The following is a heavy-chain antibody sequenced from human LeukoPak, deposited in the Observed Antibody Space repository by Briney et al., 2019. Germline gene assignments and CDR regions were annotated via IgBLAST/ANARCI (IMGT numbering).Heavy chain of an antibody. CDR3: AKWGDYDILTGYYVSDF. J-gene: IGHJ4*02. Sequence: GGSLRLSCAASGFIFRNYAMRWVRQAPGKGLEWVSAITGSGDTAYYADSVKGRFTISRDNSKNTLYVEMNTLRAEDTAVYYCAKWGDYDILTGYYVSDFWGQGTLVTVSS. CDR1: GFIFRNYA. V-gene: IGHV3-23*01. D-gene: IGHD3-9*01. CDR2: ITGSGDTA.